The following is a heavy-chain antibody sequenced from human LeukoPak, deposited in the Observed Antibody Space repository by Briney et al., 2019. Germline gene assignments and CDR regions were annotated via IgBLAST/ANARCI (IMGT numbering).Heavy chain of an antibody. D-gene: IGHD5-24*01. V-gene: IGHV4-34*01. Sequence: SETLSLACAVYGGSFSGYYWSWIRQPPGKGPEWIGEINHSGSTNYNPSLKSRVTISVDTSKNQFSLKLSSVTAADTAVYYCASWDGYNSRAFDIWGQGTMVTVSS. CDR3: ASWDGYNSRAFDI. CDR1: GGSFSGYY. CDR2: INHSGST. J-gene: IGHJ3*02.